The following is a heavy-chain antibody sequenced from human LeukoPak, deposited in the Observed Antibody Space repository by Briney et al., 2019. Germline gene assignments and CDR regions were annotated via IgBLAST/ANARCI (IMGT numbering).Heavy chain of an antibody. CDR1: GGSISSYY. D-gene: IGHD1-26*01. J-gene: IGHJ4*02. CDR3: ARLRIVGGRDY. Sequence: SETLSLTCTVSGGSISSYYWSWIRQPPGKGLEWIGNIYYSGSTNYNPSLKSRVTISVDTSKNQFPLKESSVTAADTPVYYCARLRIVGGRDYWGQGTLVTVSS. CDR2: IYYSGST. V-gene: IGHV4-59*08.